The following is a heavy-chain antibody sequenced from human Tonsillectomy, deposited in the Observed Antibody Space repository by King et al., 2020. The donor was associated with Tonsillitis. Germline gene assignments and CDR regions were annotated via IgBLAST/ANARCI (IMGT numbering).Heavy chain of an antibody. V-gene: IGHV3-9*01. Sequence: VQLVESGGGLVQPGRSLRLSCEASGFTFKDYPMHWVRQGPGKGLEWVSGISWNSGFIGYADSVKCRFTISRDNAKNSLYLQMNSLRIEDTALYYCAKDRDPYYGSGSFAWGQGTLVTVSS. CDR1: GFTFKDYP. CDR2: ISWNSGFI. CDR3: AKDRDPYYGSGSFA. D-gene: IGHD3-10*01. J-gene: IGHJ5*02.